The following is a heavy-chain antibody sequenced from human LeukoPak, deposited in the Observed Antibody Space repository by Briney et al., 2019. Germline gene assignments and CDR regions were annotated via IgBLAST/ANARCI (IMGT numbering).Heavy chain of an antibody. V-gene: IGHV3-49*03. D-gene: IGHD6-6*01. CDR1: GFTFGDYA. CDR2: IRSKAYGGTT. CDR3: TTEPEYSSSDY. Sequence: EPGRSLRLSCTASGFTFGDYAMSWFRQAPGKGLEWVGFIRSKAYGGTTEYAASVKGRFTISRDDSKSIAYLQMNSLKTEDTAVYYCTTEPEYSSSDYWGQGTLVTVSS. J-gene: IGHJ4*02.